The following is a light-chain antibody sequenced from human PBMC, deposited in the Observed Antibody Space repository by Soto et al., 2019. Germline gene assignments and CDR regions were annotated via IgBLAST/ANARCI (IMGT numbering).Light chain of an antibody. Sequence: QSVLTQPPSASGTPGQRVTISCSGSSSNIGSNTVNWYQQLPGTAPKLLIYSHNHRPSGVPDRFSVSKSGTSASLAISGLQSEDEADYYCATWDDSLDGYVFGTGTKVTVL. CDR1: SSNIGSNT. J-gene: IGLJ1*01. V-gene: IGLV1-44*01. CDR3: ATWDDSLDGYV. CDR2: SHN.